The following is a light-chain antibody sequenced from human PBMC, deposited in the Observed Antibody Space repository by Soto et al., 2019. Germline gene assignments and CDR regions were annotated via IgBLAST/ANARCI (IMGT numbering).Light chain of an antibody. V-gene: IGLV2-14*03. Sequence: QSVLAQPASVSGSPGQSITISCTGTSSDVGGYNYVSWYQQHPGKAPKLMIYEVSNRPSGVSNRFSGSKSGNTASLTISGLQAEDEADYYCTSYTTTRNHVLGNGTKV. CDR3: TSYTTTRNHV. CDR2: EVS. J-gene: IGLJ1*01. CDR1: SSDVGGYNY.